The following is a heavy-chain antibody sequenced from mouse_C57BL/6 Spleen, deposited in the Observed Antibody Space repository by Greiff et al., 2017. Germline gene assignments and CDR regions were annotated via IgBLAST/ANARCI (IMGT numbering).Heavy chain of an antibody. CDR2: IDPETGGT. D-gene: IGHD6-2*01. Sequence: QVQLQQSGAELVRPGASVTLSCKASGYTFTDYEMHWVKQTPVHGLEWIGAIDPETGGTAYNQKFKGKAILSADKSSSTAYMELRSLTSEDSAVYYCTRGASLLFDYWGQGTTHTVSS. V-gene: IGHV1-15*01. CDR1: GYTFTDYE. CDR3: TRGASLLFDY. J-gene: IGHJ2*01.